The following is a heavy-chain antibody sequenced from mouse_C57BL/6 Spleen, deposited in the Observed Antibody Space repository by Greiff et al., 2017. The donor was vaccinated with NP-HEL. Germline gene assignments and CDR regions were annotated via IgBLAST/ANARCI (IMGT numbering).Heavy chain of an antibody. J-gene: IGHJ4*01. CDR1: GFSLTSYG. CDR3: ARQTYYSNYEEYAMDY. Sequence: VMLVESGPGLVAPSQSLSITCTVSGFSLTSYGVHWVRQPPGKGLEWLVVIWSDGSTTYNSALKSRLSISKDNSKSQVFLKMNSLQTDDTAMYYCARQTYYSNYEEYAMDYWGQGTSVTVSS. V-gene: IGHV2-6-1*01. CDR2: IWSDGST. D-gene: IGHD2-5*01.